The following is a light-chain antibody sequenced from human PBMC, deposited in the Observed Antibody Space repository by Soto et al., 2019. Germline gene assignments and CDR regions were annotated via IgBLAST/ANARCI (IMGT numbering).Light chain of an antibody. J-gene: IGLJ3*02. Sequence: QSVLTQSSSASASLGSSVKLTCTLSSGHSSYIIAWHQQQPGKAPRYLMKVEGSGSYNNGSGVPDRFSGSSSGADRYLTISNLQSEDEADYYCETWDSNTRVFGGGTKLTVL. CDR3: ETWDSNTRV. V-gene: IGLV4-60*03. CDR1: SGHSSYI. CDR2: VEGSGSY.